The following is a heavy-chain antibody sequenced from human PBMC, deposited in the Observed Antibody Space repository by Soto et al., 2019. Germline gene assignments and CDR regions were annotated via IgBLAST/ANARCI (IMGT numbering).Heavy chain of an antibody. D-gene: IGHD3-22*01. CDR1: GYTFTRNG. J-gene: IGHJ6*02. CDR3: VKDRDSNSWPSRDV. Sequence: QVHLVQSGAEVKKPGASVNVSCKTYGYTFTRNGISWVRQAPGQGLEWMGWISPNSGNIKYAQKLQGRVIMTTDTSTSTAYMELRSLRFDDTAVYYCVKDRDSNSWPSRDVWGPGTTVTVSS. V-gene: IGHV1-18*01. CDR2: ISPNSGNI.